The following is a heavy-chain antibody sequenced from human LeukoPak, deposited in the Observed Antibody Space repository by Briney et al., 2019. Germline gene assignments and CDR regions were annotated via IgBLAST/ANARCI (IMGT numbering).Heavy chain of an antibody. D-gene: IGHD6-13*01. V-gene: IGHV3-74*01. CDR1: GFTFSSYW. J-gene: IGHJ3*01. Sequence: GGSLRLSCAASGFTFSSYWMHWVRHAPGKGLVWVSRINSDGSNTRYADSVKGRFTISRDNAKNMLYLQMNSLRVDDTAVYYCTAGYSSNWNNAFDVWGQGTRVTVSS. CDR3: TAGYSSNWNNAFDV. CDR2: INSDGSNT.